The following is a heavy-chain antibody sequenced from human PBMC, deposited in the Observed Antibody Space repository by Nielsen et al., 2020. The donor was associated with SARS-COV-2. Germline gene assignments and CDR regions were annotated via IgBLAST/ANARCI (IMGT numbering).Heavy chain of an antibody. J-gene: IGHJ4*02. CDR2: MNPNSGNT. CDR1: GYTFTSYD. D-gene: IGHD3-10*01. CDR3: AYFWIGESGLDY. Sequence: ASVKVSCKASGYTFTSYDINWVRQATGQGLEWMGWMNPNSGNTGYAQKFKGRVTMTRGTSISTAYMELSSLTSEDTAVYYCAYFWIGESGLDYWGQGTLVTVSS. V-gene: IGHV1-8*01.